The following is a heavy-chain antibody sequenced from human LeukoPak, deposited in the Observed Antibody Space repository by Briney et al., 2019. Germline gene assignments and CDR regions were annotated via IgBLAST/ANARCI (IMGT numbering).Heavy chain of an antibody. CDR1: GGSISSGGYY. CDR2: IYYSGST. CDR3: ARSEPTIFGVVIIWSRPGALGY. D-gene: IGHD3-3*01. J-gene: IGHJ4*02. V-gene: IGHV4-31*03. Sequence: SETLSLTCTVSGGSISSGGYYWSWIRQHPGKGLEWIGYIYYSGSTYYNPSLKSRVTISVDTSKNQFSLKLSSVTAADTAVYYCARSEPTIFGVVIIWSRPGALGYWGQGTLVTVSS.